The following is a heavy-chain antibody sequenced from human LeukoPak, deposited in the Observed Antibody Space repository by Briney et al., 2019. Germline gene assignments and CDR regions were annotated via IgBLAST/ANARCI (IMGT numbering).Heavy chain of an antibody. V-gene: IGHV3-11*01. J-gene: IGHJ4*02. D-gene: IGHD3-10*01. CDR1: GFSFSDSY. CDR3: VRQAGRAGGQ. CDR2: ITSSGTTT. Sequence: GGSLRLSCSASGFSFSDSYMSWFRLSPQKGLEWIAYITSSGTTTEYADSVKGRFTISRDNAKNLLHLQMNSLRVEDTAVYHCVRQAGRAGGQWGQGTLIAVSS.